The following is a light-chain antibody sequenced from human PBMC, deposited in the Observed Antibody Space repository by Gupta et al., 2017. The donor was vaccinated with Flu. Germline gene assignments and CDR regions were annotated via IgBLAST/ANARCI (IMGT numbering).Light chain of an antibody. CDR1: QTVRSNY. J-gene: IGKJ4*01. CDR2: GAS. V-gene: IGKV3-20*01. Sequence: EIVLTQSPGTLSLSPGERATLSCRASQTVRSNYLAWYQQKPGQAPRLLIYGASSRATGIPDRFSGSGSGTDFTLTISRLEPEDFAVFYCQQDGSSPITFGGGTKVEIK. CDR3: QQDGSSPIT.